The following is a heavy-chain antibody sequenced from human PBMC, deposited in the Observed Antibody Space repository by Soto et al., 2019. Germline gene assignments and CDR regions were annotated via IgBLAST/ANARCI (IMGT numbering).Heavy chain of an antibody. CDR2: INPSGGST. CDR3: AIKGVKVAALRY. Sequence: QVPLVQSGAEVKKPGASVKVSCKASGYTFTSYYMHWVRQAPGQGLEWMGIINPSGGSTSYAQKFQGRVTMTRDTSTSTVYMELSSLRSEDTAVYYCAIKGVKVAALRYWGQGTLVTVSS. J-gene: IGHJ4*02. D-gene: IGHD2-15*01. V-gene: IGHV1-46*01. CDR1: GYTFTSYY.